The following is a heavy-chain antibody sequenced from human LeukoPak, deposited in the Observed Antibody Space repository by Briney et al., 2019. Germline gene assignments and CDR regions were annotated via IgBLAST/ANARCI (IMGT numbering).Heavy chain of an antibody. CDR3: ARAGAGKYYYYGMDV. CDR2: MNPNSGNT. V-gene: IGHV1-8*01. D-gene: IGHD1-26*01. CDR1: GYTFTTYD. Sequence: GASVKASCKAAGYTFTTYDINWVRQATGQRLKCMGWMNPNSGNTGYAQKFQGRVTMTRNTSISTAYMELSSLRSEDTAVYYCARAGAGKYYYYGMDVWGQGTTVTVSS. J-gene: IGHJ6*02.